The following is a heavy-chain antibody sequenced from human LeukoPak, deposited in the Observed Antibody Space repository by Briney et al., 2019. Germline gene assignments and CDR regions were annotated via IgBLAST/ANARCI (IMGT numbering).Heavy chain of an antibody. J-gene: IGHJ4*02. D-gene: IGHD4-17*01. Sequence: PSETLSLTCTVSGGSIRSSYYYWGWIRQPPGKGLEWIGSIYDSGSTYYNPSLKSRVTISVDTSKNQFSLKLSSVTAADTAVYYCARGFELYGDYGGTYYFDYWGQGTLVTVSS. CDR1: GGSIRSSYYY. CDR3: ARGFELYGDYGGTYYFDY. V-gene: IGHV4-39*07. CDR2: IYDSGST.